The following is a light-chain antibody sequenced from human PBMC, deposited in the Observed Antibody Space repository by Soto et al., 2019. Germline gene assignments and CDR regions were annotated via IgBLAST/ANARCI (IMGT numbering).Light chain of an antibody. Sequence: QAVVTQSPSASASLGASVKLTCTLSSGHSNYAIAWHQQQPEKGPRYLMKLNSDGSHSKGDGIPDRFSGSSSGAERYLTISSLQSEDEADYYCQTWGTGLYVVFGGGTKLTV. CDR1: SGHSNYA. J-gene: IGLJ2*01. CDR2: LNSDGSH. CDR3: QTWGTGLYVV. V-gene: IGLV4-69*01.